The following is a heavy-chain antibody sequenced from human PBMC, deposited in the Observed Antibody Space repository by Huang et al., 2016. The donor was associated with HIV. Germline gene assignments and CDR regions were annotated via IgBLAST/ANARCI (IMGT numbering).Heavy chain of an antibody. J-gene: IGHJ4*02. D-gene: IGHD6-13*01. Sequence: QVQLVESGGGVVQPGRSLRLSCAASGFTFSSYGMHWVRQAPGKGLGWVAGISYDGSNKYYADSVKGRFTISRDNSKNTLYLQMNSRRAEDTAVYYCAKGPMGGDSSSSGYAYWGQGTLVTVSS. CDR1: GFTFSSYG. CDR3: AKGPMGGDSSSSGYAY. V-gene: IGHV3-30*18. CDR2: ISYDGSNK.